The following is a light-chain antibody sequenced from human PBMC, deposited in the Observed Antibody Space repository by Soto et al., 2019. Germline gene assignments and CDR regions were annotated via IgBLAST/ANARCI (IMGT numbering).Light chain of an antibody. CDR2: AAS. J-gene: IGKJ5*01. V-gene: IGKV3-20*01. CDR1: QSVSSSF. CDR3: QQYSSTPIT. Sequence: EIVLTQSPGTLSLSPGERATLSCRASQSVSSSFLAWYQQKPGQAPRLLIYAASRRATGIPDRFSGSGSGTDFTLTISRLEPEDSAVYYCQQYSSTPITFGQGTRLEIK.